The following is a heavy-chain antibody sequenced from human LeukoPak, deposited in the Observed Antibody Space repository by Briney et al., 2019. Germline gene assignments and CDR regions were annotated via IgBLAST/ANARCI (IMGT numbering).Heavy chain of an antibody. J-gene: IGHJ3*02. Sequence: PGGSLRLSCAASGFTFSSYSMSWVRQAPGKGLEWVSYISSSSSTIYYADSVKGRFTISRDNAKNSLYLQMNSLRAEDTAVYYCASSYDSDAFDIWGQGTMVTVSS. CDR2: ISSSSSTI. CDR1: GFTFSSYS. V-gene: IGHV3-48*04. CDR3: ASSYDSDAFDI. D-gene: IGHD3-22*01.